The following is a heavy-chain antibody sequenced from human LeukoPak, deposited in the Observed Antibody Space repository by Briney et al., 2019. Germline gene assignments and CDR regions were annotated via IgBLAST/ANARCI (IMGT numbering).Heavy chain of an antibody. CDR3: ARDWTAAHRGRPRWFDP. CDR1: GFSIGSAYY. Sequence: SETLSLTCTVSGFSIGSAYYWNWIRQPPGRGLEWIGSIFHSGVTYSNPSLKGRVSISVDTSKNQFSLKLSSVTAADTAVYYCARDWTAAHRGRPRWFDPWGQGTLVTVSS. J-gene: IGHJ5*02. V-gene: IGHV4-38-2*02. CDR2: IFHSGVT. D-gene: IGHD6-6*01.